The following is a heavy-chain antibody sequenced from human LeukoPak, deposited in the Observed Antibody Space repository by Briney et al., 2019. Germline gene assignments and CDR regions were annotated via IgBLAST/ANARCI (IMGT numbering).Heavy chain of an antibody. CDR1: GASISSGGYS. CDR3: ARATLRCTTD. V-gene: IGHV4-30-2*01. CDR2: IYHTGST. D-gene: IGHD4-17*01. Sequence: SETLSLTCAVSGASISSGGYSWSWIRQPPGKGLEWIGCIYHTGSTHYNPSLKSRVTISVDTSKNQFSLKLSSVTAADTAVYYCARATLRCTTDWGQGTLVTVSS. J-gene: IGHJ4*02.